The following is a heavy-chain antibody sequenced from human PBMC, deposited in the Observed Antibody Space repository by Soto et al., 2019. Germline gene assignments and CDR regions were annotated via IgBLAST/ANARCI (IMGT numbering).Heavy chain of an antibody. CDR1: GFTFSAFA. J-gene: IGHJ4*02. D-gene: IGHD3-10*01. Sequence: EGSLRLSCTGSGFTFSAFAMYWVRQAPGKGLEWVALISYDGRKEDYAESVRGRFTISRDNSKNTLYLDMNSLSAEDSAVYFCAKGVVREPAYFDYWGQGTLVTVSS. CDR3: AKGVVREPAYFDY. CDR2: ISYDGRKE. V-gene: IGHV3-30*18.